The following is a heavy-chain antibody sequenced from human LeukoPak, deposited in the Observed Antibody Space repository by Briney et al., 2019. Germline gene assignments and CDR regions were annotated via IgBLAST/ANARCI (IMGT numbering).Heavy chain of an antibody. D-gene: IGHD6-19*01. CDR2: ISSSSSYI. Sequence: PGGSLRLSCAASGFSFSSYSMNWVRQAPGKGLGWVSSISSSSSYIYYADSVKGRFTISRDNAKNSLYLQMNSLRAEDTAVYYCARDLGRYSSGWEPFDYWGQGTLVTVSS. CDR3: ARDLGRYSSGWEPFDY. CDR1: GFSFSSYS. J-gene: IGHJ4*02. V-gene: IGHV3-21*01.